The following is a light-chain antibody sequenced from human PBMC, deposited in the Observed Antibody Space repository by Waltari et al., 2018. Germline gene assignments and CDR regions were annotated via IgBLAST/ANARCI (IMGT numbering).Light chain of an antibody. J-gene: IGLJ2*01. CDR1: SSDVGGYNS. Sequence: QSALTQPASVSGSPGQSVTIFCAGTSSDVGGYNSVSWYQDHPGQAPRVIIYDVSDRPSGISDRCSGSKSGNTASLTISGLQAEDEADYYCSSQSSNDVVLFGGGTKLTVL. CDR3: SSQSSNDVVL. CDR2: DVS. V-gene: IGLV2-14*03.